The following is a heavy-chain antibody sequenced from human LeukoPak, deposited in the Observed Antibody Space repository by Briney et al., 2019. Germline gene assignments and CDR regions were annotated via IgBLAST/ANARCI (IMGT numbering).Heavy chain of an antibody. D-gene: IGHD3-3*02. V-gene: IGHV3-21*01. Sequence: GGSLRLSCAASGFTFRSFSMNWVRQAPGKGLEWVSAISSSGRYMYYADSVKGRFTVSRDNSKNTLYLQMSNLRDEDTAVYYCVKDTIFTVDPFDYWGQGTLVTVSS. CDR1: GFTFRSFS. J-gene: IGHJ4*02. CDR3: VKDTIFTVDPFDY. CDR2: ISSSGRYM.